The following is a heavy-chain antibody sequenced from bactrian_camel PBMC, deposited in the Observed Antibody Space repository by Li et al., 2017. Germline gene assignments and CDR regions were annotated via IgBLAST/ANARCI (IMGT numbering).Heavy chain of an antibody. J-gene: IGHJ6*01. V-gene: IGHV3S10*01. D-gene: IGHD5*01. CDR2: LRADGRS. CDR3: AADLFRVAACGAGYVPDFPY. Sequence: DVQLVESGGGSVHSGGSLILECRLTFSQYSSNGFCMAWFRQAIGEEREGVATLRADGRSTYSDSVKGRFTVSPDNEKKTVYLQMNSLKPEDTAMYYCAADLFRVAACGAGYVPDFPYGGRGTQVTVS. CDR1: QYSSNGFC.